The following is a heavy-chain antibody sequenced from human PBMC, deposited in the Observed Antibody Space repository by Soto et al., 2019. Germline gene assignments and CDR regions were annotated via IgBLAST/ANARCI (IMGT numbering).Heavy chain of an antibody. Sequence: QITLKESGPPLVKPTQTLTLTCTFSGFSLSTSGVGVGWIRQPPGKALEWLALIYWDDDKRYSPSLKSRLTITKDTSKNQVVLTMTNMDPVDTATYYCAHRLGPLSSSANWFDPWGQGTLVTVSS. CDR2: IYWDDDK. CDR1: GFSLSTSGVG. V-gene: IGHV2-5*02. CDR3: AHRLGPLSSSANWFDP. D-gene: IGHD6-6*01. J-gene: IGHJ5*02.